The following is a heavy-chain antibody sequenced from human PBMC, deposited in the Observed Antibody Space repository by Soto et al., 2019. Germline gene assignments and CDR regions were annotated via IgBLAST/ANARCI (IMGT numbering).Heavy chain of an antibody. CDR1: GGSISSGDYY. CDR3: ARAGGRVYYYGMDV. D-gene: IGHD2-15*01. V-gene: IGHV4-30-4*01. J-gene: IGHJ6*02. CDR2: IYYSGST. Sequence: PSETLSLTCTVSGGSISSGDYYWSWLRQPPGKGLEWIGYIYYSGSTYYNPSLKSRVTISVDTSKNQFSLKLSSVTAADTAVYYCARAGGRVYYYGMDVWGQGTTVTVSS.